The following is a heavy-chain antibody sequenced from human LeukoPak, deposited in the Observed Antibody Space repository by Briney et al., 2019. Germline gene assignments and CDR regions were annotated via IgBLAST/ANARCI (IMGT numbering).Heavy chain of an antibody. D-gene: IGHD6-13*01. CDR2: IKQDGSEK. J-gene: IGHJ5*01. CDR3: AGERPSSSWYDF. V-gene: IGHV3-7*01. Sequence: GGSLRLSCAASEFTFSTYLMTWVRQAPGKGLEWGANIKQDGSEKYYADSVRGRFTISRDNGKKSLYLQMNSLRVEDTAVYYCAGERPSSSWYDFWGQGTLVTVSS. CDR1: EFTFSTYL.